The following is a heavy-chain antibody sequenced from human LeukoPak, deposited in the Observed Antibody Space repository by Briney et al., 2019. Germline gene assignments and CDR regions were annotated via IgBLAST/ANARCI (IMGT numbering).Heavy chain of an antibody. V-gene: IGHV4-39*01. CDR1: GGSISSSIYH. J-gene: IGHJ4*02. D-gene: IGHD3-22*01. CDR3: ARQNPYYSDTTGPY. Sequence: SETLSLTCTVSGGSISSSIYHWGWIRQPPGRGLEWIGSIYYSGSTYYNPSLKSRVTISVDTSKNQFSLKLSSVTAADTAVYYCARQNPYYSDTTGPYWGQGTLVTVSS. CDR2: IYYSGST.